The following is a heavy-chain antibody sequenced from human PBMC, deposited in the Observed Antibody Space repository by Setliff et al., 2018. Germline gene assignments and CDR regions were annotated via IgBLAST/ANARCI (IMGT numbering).Heavy chain of an antibody. CDR1: GGSISSSSYY. CDR2: IYYSGST. CDR3: ARVPSYGSGSFYYYYYGMDV. Sequence: SETLSLTCTVSGGSISSSSYYWGWIRQPPGKGLEWIGSIYYSGSTYYNPSLKSRVTISVDTSKNQFSLKLSSVTAADTAVYYCARVPSYGSGSFYYYYYGMDVWGQGTTVTVSS. V-gene: IGHV4-39*07. D-gene: IGHD3-10*01. J-gene: IGHJ6*02.